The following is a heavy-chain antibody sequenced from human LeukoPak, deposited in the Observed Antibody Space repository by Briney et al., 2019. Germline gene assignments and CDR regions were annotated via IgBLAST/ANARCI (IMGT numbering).Heavy chain of an antibody. CDR3: AKDTRTISCLHY. D-gene: IGHD3-3*01. J-gene: IGHJ4*02. V-gene: IGHV3-23*01. Sequence: GGSLRLSCAASGFTFSNNGMSWVRQAPGKGLQWVSSIGDSDRFTYYADSVKGRFTISRDNSKNTLYLQMNSLRAEDTAIYYCAKDTRTISCLHYWGQGTLVTVS. CDR2: IGDSDRFT. CDR1: GFTFSNNG.